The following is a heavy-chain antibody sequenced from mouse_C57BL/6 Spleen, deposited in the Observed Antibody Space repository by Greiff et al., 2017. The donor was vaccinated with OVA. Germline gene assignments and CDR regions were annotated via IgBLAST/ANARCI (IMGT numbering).Heavy chain of an antibody. Sequence: VQLVESGAELVRPGASVTLSCKASGYTFTDYEMHWVKQTPVHGLEWIGAIDPETGGTAYNQKFKGKAILTADKSSSTAYMELRSLTSEDSAVYYCTRESFSHYWYFDVWGTGTTVTVSS. CDR1: GYTFTDYE. CDR2: IDPETGGT. CDR3: TRESFSHYWYFDV. J-gene: IGHJ1*03. D-gene: IGHD1-3*01. V-gene: IGHV1-15*01.